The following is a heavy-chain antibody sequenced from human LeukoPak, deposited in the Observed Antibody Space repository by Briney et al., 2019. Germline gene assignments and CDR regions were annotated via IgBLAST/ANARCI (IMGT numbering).Heavy chain of an antibody. V-gene: IGHV3-23*01. CDR1: GFTFSSYA. CDR3: AKDEGYDILTGPFDY. J-gene: IGHJ4*02. CDR2: ISGSGGST. Sequence: PGGSLRLSCAASGFTFSSYAMSWVRQAPGKGLEWVSAISGSGGSTYYADSVKGRFTISGDNSKNTLNLQMNSLRAEDTAVYYCAKDEGYDILTGPFDYWGQGTLVTVSS. D-gene: IGHD3-9*01.